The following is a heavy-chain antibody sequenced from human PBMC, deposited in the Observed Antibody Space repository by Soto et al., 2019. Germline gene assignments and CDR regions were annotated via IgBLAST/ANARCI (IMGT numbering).Heavy chain of an antibody. CDR2: INSDGSST. J-gene: IGHJ4*02. CDR1: GFTFSSYW. D-gene: IGHD3-3*01. Sequence: GGSLRLSCAASGFTFSSYWMHWVRQAPGKGLVWVSRINSDGSSTSYADSVKGRFTISRDNAKNTLYLQMNSLRAEDTAVYYCARARSGYYTWRHFDYWGQGTLVTVSS. CDR3: ARARSGYYTWRHFDY. V-gene: IGHV3-74*01.